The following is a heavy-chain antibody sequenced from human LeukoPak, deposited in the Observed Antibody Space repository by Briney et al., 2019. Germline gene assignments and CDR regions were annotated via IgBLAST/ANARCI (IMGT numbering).Heavy chain of an antibody. CDR2: INPSGGST. CDR3: ARGEDHYDSSGSLDY. CDR1: GYTFTSYY. D-gene: IGHD3-22*01. V-gene: IGHV1-46*01. J-gene: IGHJ4*02. Sequence: ASVKASCKASGYTFTSYYMHWVRQAPGQGLEWMGIINPSGGSTSYAQKFQGRVTMTRDTSTSTVYMELSSLRSEDTAVYYCARGEDHYDSSGSLDYWGQGTLVTVSS.